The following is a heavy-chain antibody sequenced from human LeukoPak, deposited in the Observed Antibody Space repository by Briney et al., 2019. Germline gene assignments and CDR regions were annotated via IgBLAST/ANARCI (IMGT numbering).Heavy chain of an antibody. CDR3: ARDPSSSGSYSYYFDY. D-gene: IGHD1-26*01. J-gene: IGHJ4*02. CDR1: GYTFTGYY. V-gene: IGHV1-2*02. CDR2: INPNSGGT. Sequence: ASVKVSCKASGYTFTGYYMHWVRQAPGQGLEWMGWINPNSGGTNYAQKFQGRVTMTRDTSISTAYMELSRLRSDDTAVYYCARDPSSSGSYSYYFDYWGQGTLVTASS.